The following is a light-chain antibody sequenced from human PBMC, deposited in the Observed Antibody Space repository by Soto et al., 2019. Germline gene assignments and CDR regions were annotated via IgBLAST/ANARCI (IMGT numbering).Light chain of an antibody. CDR2: EDS. J-gene: IGLJ2*01. Sequence: QSVLTQPASVSGSPGQSITISCTGTCSDVGSYNLVSWYQQYPGKVPKLMIYEDSKRPSGVSNRFSGSKSGNTASLTISGLQAEDEADYYCCSYAGSSTEVFGGGTKLTVL. CDR3: CSYAGSSTEV. V-gene: IGLV2-23*01. CDR1: CSDVGSYNL.